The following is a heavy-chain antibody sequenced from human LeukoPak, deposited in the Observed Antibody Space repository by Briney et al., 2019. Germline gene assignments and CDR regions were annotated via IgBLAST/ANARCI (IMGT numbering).Heavy chain of an antibody. CDR3: AREGPRGDYPYYFDY. CDR2: IIPIFGTA. Sequence: GASVKVSCKASGGTFSSYAISWVRQAPGQGLEWMGGIIPIFGTANYAQKFQGRVTITADESTSTAYMELSSLRSGDTAVYYCAREGPRGDYPYYFDYWGQGTLVTVSS. CDR1: GGTFSSYA. J-gene: IGHJ4*02. V-gene: IGHV1-69*13. D-gene: IGHD4-11*01.